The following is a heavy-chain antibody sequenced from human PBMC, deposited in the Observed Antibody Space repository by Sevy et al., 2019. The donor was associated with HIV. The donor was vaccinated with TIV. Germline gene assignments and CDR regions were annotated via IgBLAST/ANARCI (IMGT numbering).Heavy chain of an antibody. J-gene: IGHJ3*02. CDR2: ISDNAGST. CDR3: ARDGVGYNNASDI. V-gene: IGHV3-23*01. D-gene: IGHD5-18*01. Sequence: GGSLRFSCAASGFTFSNYAMTWVRQAPGKGLEWVSVISDNAGSTYYADSVQGRFSISRDNSKNTLYLQMNSLRAEDSAVYFCARDGVGYNNASDIWGQGTMVTVS. CDR1: GFTFSNYA.